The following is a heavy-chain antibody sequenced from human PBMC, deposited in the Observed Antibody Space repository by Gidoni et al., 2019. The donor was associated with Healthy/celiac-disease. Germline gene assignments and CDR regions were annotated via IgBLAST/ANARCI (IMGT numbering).Heavy chain of an antibody. D-gene: IGHD3-22*01. J-gene: IGHJ4*02. CDR2: ITHTGST. Sequence: QVQLQQWGAGLLKPSETLSLTCAMSGPSFSGYYWSWIRQYPGRGLEWIAEITHTGSTNYKPSLRSRVTISVDASKNQFSLQLRSVTAADTAVYYCARGRYHDSSGFPYWGQGTLVTVSS. CDR1: GPSFSGYY. V-gene: IGHV4-34*01. CDR3: ARGRYHDSSGFPY.